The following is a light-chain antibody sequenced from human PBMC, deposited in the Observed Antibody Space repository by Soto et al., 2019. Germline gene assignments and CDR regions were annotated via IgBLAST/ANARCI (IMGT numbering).Light chain of an antibody. Sequence: ALPHTPSPSGSPGQSFTISCTGTSSDVGGYNYVSLYQQHPGIASNLIIYEVSTRPSRLPVRFSGSKSGITASLTVFGLQAEDEADYYCSSYAGSNNIGVFATGTEVTVL. CDR3: SSYAGSNNIGV. V-gene: IGLV2-8*01. CDR1: SSDVGGYNY. J-gene: IGLJ1*01. CDR2: EVS.